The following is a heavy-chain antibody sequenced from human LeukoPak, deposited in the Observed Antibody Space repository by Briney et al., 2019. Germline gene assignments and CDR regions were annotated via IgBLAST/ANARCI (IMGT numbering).Heavy chain of an antibody. CDR3: ARDISDYGDYGVYYFDY. V-gene: IGHV3-72*01. D-gene: IGHD4-17*01. CDR1: GFTFSDHY. CDR2: SRNKANSYTT. J-gene: IGHJ4*02. Sequence: GGSLRLSCAASGFTFSDHYMDWVRQAPGKGVEWVGRSRNKANSYTTEYAASVKGRFTISRDDSKNSLYLQMNSLKTEDTAVYYCARDISDYGDYGVYYFDYWGQGTLVTVSS.